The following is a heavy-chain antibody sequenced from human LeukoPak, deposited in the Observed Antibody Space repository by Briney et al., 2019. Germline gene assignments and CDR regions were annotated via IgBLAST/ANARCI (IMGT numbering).Heavy chain of an antibody. CDR2: ISGDGGRT. CDR3: AKDVSGSIDS. CDR1: GLIFSEYN. V-gene: IGHV3-43*02. Sequence: GGSLRLSCVASGLIFSEYNMHWVRPVPGKGVEWVSIISGDGGRTSYADSVKGRVTISRDNSKNSLYLQMNSLKTEATAFYYCAKDVSGSIDSWGQGTLVTVSS. D-gene: IGHD5/OR15-5a*01. J-gene: IGHJ4*02.